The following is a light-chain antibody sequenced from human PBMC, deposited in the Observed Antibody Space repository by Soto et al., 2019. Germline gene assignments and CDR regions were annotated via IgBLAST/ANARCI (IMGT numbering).Light chain of an antibody. CDR3: NSYTSSSTRV. Sequence: QSALTQPASVSGSPGQSITISCTGTSSDVGGYNYVSWYQQHPGKAPKLLIYEVNNRPSGVSNHFSGSKSGNTASLTISGLQAEDEADYYCNSYTSSSTRVFGGGTKLTVL. V-gene: IGLV2-14*01. CDR1: SSDVGGYNY. CDR2: EVN. J-gene: IGLJ2*01.